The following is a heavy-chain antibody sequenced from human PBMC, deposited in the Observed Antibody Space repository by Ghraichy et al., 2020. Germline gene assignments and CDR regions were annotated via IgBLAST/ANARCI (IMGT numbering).Heavy chain of an antibody. CDR2: ISSSSSTI. D-gene: IGHD2-15*01. CDR1: EFMFSSHN. Sequence: GGSLRLSCAASEFMFSSHNMNWVRQAPGKGLEWVSYISSSSSTIYYADSVKGRFTISRDNAKNSLYLQMTSLRDEDTAVYFCARVPRYCSDNRCSDVWGQGTTVTVSS. J-gene: IGHJ6*02. V-gene: IGHV3-48*02. CDR3: ARVPRYCSDNRCSDV.